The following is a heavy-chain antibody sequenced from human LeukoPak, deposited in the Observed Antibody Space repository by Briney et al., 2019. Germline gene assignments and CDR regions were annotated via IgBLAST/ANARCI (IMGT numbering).Heavy chain of an antibody. CDR1: GFTFSSYW. CDR2: IKQDGSEK. J-gene: IGHJ4*02. D-gene: IGHD6-19*01. CDR3: ASLVRYSSGWLDY. Sequence: GGSLRLSCAASGFTFSSYWMSWVRQAPGKGLEWVANIKQDGSEKYYVDSVKGRFTISRDNAKNSLYLQMNSLRAEDTAVYYCASLVRYSSGWLDYWGQGTLVTVSS. V-gene: IGHV3-7*01.